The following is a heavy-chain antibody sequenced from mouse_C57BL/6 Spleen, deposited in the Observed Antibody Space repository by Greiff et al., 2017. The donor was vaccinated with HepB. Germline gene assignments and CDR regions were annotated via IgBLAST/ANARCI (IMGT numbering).Heavy chain of an antibody. CDR2: IDPSDSYT. V-gene: IGHV1-59*01. Sequence: QVQLQQPGAELVRPGPSVKLSCKASGYTFTSYWMHWVKQRPGQGLEWIGVIDPSDSYTNYNQKFKGKATLTVDTSSSTAYMQLSSLTSEDSAVYYCARSYYYGSSYGYFDYWGQGTTLTVSS. J-gene: IGHJ2*01. CDR1: GYTFTSYW. CDR3: ARSYYYGSSYGYFDY. D-gene: IGHD1-1*01.